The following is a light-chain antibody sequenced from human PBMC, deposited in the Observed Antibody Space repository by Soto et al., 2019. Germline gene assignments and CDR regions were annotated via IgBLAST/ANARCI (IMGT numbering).Light chain of an antibody. CDR1: QSISIN. Sequence: EIVLTQSPGTLSVSPGDRVTLSCRASQSISINLAWYQHKPGQAPRLLIHGASTRATGVPARISGSGSGTEFTLTISSLKSEDFEVYYCQQFRNWPWTFGQGTKVDIK. V-gene: IGKV3D-15*01. CDR3: QQFRNWPWT. J-gene: IGKJ1*01. CDR2: GAS.